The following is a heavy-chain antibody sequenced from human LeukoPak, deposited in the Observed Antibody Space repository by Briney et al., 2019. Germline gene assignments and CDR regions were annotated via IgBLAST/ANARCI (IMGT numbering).Heavy chain of an antibody. CDR3: ARPGEWNYYYYYVDV. J-gene: IGHJ6*03. D-gene: IGHD3-3*01. CDR2: IYYSGST. Sequence: SETLSLTCTVSGGSISSSSYYWGWIRQPPGKGLEWIGSIYYSGSTYYNPSLKSRVTISVDTSKNQFSLKLSSVTAADTAVYYCARPGEWNYYYYYVDVWGKGTTVTVSS. V-gene: IGHV4-39*01. CDR1: GGSISSSSYY.